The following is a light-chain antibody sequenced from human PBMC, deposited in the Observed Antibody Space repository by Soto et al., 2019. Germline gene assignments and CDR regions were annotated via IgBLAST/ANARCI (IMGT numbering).Light chain of an antibody. J-gene: IGKJ3*01. CDR1: QSVNSKY. CDR3: QLYGRTPFT. CDR2: TTS. V-gene: IGKV3-20*01. Sequence: EIVLTQSPGTLSLSPGERATLSCGASQSVNSKYLAWYQQKVGQAPRLLIHTTSIRATGIPDRFSGSGSGTDFTLTISRLEPEDFAVYYCQLYGRTPFTFGPGTKVDIK.